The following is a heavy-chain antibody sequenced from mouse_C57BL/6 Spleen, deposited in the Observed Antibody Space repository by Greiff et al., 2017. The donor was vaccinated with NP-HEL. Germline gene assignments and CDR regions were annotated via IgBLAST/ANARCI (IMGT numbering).Heavy chain of an antibody. J-gene: IGHJ1*03. CDR1: GYTFTSYW. Sequence: QVQLQQPGTELVKPGASVKLSCKASGYTFTSYWMHWVKQRPGQGLEWIGNINPSNGGTNYNEKFKSKATLTVDNSYSTAYMQLSSLTSEDSAVYYCAREDRRRYFDVWGTGTTVTVSS. CDR2: INPSNGGT. V-gene: IGHV1-53*01. CDR3: AREDRRRYFDV.